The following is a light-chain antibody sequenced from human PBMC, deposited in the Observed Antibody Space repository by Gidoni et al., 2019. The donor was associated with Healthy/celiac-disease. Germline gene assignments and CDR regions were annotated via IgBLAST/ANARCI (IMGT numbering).Light chain of an antibody. Sequence: NFMLTQPHSVSESPGKPVTISCTRSSGSIASNYVQWYQQRPGSAPTTVIYEDNQRPAGVPDRFSGSIDSSSNSASLTISGLKTEDEADYYSQSYDSSNVVFGGGTKLTVL. CDR1: SGSIASNY. CDR3: QSYDSSNVV. J-gene: IGLJ2*01. V-gene: IGLV6-57*04. CDR2: EDN.